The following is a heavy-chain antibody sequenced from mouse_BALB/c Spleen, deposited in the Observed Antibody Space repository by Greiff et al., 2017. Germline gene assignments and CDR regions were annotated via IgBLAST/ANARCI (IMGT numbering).Heavy chain of an antibody. D-gene: IGHD3-2*01. Sequence: EVKLVESGGGLVKPGGSLKLSCAASGFTFSSYAMSWVRQSPEKRLEWVAEISSGGSYTYYPDTVTGRFTISRDNAKNTLYLEMSSLRSEDTAMYYCAREDSSGPPYAMDYWGQGTSVTVSS. CDR3: AREDSSGPPYAMDY. CDR2: ISSGGSYT. V-gene: IGHV5-9-4*01. J-gene: IGHJ4*01. CDR1: GFTFSSYA.